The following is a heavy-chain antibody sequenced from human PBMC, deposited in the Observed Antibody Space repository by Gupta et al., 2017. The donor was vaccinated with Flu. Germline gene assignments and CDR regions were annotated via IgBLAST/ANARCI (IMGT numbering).Heavy chain of an antibody. D-gene: IGHD3-22*01. J-gene: IGHJ4*02. Sequence: VQLVESGGGVVQPGWSLSLSCEVSGFTFSRYALHWIRQAPGKGLAWVAVTSLDGMKKDYADSVKGRFTISRDNSKNTLYLQMNSLRVDDTAVYYCARGSLGGYYYGPYWGQGTLVTVSS. CDR3: ARGSLGGYYYGPY. CDR2: TSLDGMKK. V-gene: IGHV3-30*04. CDR1: GFTFSRYA.